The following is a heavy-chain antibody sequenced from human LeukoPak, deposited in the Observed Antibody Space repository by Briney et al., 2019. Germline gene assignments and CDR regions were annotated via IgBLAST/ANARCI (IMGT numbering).Heavy chain of an antibody. J-gene: IGHJ4*02. D-gene: IGHD6-13*01. CDR3: ARVTGYRIEHYFVY. Sequence: PGGSLRLSCAASGFTLSRYSMNWVREPRGRGVEGLGYIYYSGSTNYNPSLKTRVTISVETSKNEFSLKLRSVTAADTAVYYCARVTGYRIEHYFVYWGQGTLVTVSS. CDR1: GFTLSRYS. V-gene: IGHV4-59*01. CDR2: IYYSGST.